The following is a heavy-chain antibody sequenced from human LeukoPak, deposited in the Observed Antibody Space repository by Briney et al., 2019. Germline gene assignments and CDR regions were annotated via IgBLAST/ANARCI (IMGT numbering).Heavy chain of an antibody. D-gene: IGHD2-2*01. Sequence: SVKVSCKASGGTFSSYAISWVRQAPGQGLEWMGGIIPIFGTANYAQKFQGRVTITADESTSTAYMELSSLRSEDTAVYYCARDRLYCSSTSCYPPSQDYYFDYWGQGTLVTVPS. CDR2: IIPIFGTA. J-gene: IGHJ4*02. CDR3: ARDRLYCSSTSCYPPSQDYYFDY. CDR1: GGTFSSYA. V-gene: IGHV1-69*01.